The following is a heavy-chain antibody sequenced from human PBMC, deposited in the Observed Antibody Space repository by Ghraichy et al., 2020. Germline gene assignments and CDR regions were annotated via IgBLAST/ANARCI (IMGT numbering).Heavy chain of an antibody. J-gene: IGHJ4*02. CDR3: ARVPMVRGVIIRHFDR. CDR2: INHSGST. V-gene: IGHV4-34*01. Sequence: SETLSLTCAVYGGSFSGYYWSWIRQSPGKGLEWIGEINHSGSTNYNPSLKSRVTISVDTSKNQVSLKLSSMTAAHTAVYHCARVPMVRGVIIRHFDRWGQGTLVSVSS. D-gene: IGHD3-10*01. CDR1: GGSFSGYY.